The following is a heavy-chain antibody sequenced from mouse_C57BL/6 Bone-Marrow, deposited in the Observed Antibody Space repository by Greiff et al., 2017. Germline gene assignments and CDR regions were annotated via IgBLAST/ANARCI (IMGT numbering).Heavy chain of an antibody. CDR3: ARWGYYSSRGYWYFDV. CDR2: INPYNGGT. J-gene: IGHJ1*03. Sequence: VQLKESGPVLVKPGASVKMSCKASGYTFTDYYMNWVKQSHGKSLEWIGVINPYNGGTSYNQKFKGKATLTVDKSSSTAYMELNSLTSEDSAVYYCARWGYYSSRGYWYFDVWGTGTTVTVSS. CDR1: GYTFTDYY. D-gene: IGHD1-1*01. V-gene: IGHV1-19*01.